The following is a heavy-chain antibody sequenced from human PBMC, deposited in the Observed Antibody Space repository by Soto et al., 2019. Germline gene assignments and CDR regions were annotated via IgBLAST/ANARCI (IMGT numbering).Heavy chain of an antibody. Sequence: EVQLVESGGGLVKPGGSLRLSCAASGFTFSRDNMNWVRQAPGKGLEWVSSISGSSSYIHYADSVKGRFTISRDNAKNSLYLQMNSLRAEDMAVYYCARGLWFGELPYFDYWGQGTLVTVSS. V-gene: IGHV3-21*01. CDR3: ARGLWFGELPYFDY. D-gene: IGHD3-10*01. CDR2: ISGSSSYI. CDR1: GFTFSRDN. J-gene: IGHJ4*02.